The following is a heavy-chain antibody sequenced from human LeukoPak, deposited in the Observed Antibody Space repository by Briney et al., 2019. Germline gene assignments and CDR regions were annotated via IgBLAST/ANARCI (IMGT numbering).Heavy chain of an antibody. J-gene: IGHJ4*02. CDR1: GFTFSSYW. V-gene: IGHV3-74*01. CDR3: ARGDGWELLDY. CDR2: INSDGSST. Sequence: GGSLRLSCAASGFTFSSYWMHWVRQAPGKGLVWVSRINSDGSSTSYADSVKGRFTISRDNAKNTLYLQMSSLRAEDTAVYYCARGDGWELLDYWGQGTLVTVSS. D-gene: IGHD1-26*01.